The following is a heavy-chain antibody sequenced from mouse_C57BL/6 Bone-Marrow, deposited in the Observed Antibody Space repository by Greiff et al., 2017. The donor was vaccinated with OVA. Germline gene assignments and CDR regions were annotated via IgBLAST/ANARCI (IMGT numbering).Heavy chain of an antibody. Sequence: QVQLQQPGAELVRPGPSVKLSCKASGYTFTSYWMHWVKQRPGQGLEWIGVIDPSDSYTNYNQKFKGKATLTVDTSSSTAYMQLSSLTSEDSAVYYCARSDFPCAMDYWGQGTSVTVSS. J-gene: IGHJ4*01. V-gene: IGHV1-59*01. CDR1: GYTFTSYW. CDR3: ARSDFPCAMDY. CDR2: IDPSDSYT.